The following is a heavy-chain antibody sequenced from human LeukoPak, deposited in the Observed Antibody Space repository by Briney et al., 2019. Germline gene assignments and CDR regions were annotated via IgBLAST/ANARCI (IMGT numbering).Heavy chain of an antibody. J-gene: IGHJ4*03. CDR1: GCSITCYY. V-gene: IGHV4-4*07. CDR3: ASTTVAGGGDY. Sequence: PSETLSLTCTVSGCSITCYYGSWIRQPAGKGLEWIGRIYSSGSTNYNPSLQSRVTMSVDTSKNHFSLKLTSVTATDTAVYYCASTTVAGGGDYWGHGSLVTVSS. D-gene: IGHD6-19*01. CDR2: IYSSGST.